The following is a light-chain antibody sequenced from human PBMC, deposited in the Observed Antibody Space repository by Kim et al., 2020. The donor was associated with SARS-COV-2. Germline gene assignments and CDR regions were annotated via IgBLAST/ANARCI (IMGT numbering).Light chain of an antibody. V-gene: IGKV3-11*01. J-gene: IGKJ4*01. CDR3: QQRSNWPLT. Sequence: LSPGERAPRSCRASQRGSRNLGWYQQKPGQAPRHLINEASNGATGIPARFSGSGSGTDFILTISSVEPEDFAVYYCQQRSNWPLTFGGGTKVDIK. CDR2: EAS. CDR1: QRGSRN.